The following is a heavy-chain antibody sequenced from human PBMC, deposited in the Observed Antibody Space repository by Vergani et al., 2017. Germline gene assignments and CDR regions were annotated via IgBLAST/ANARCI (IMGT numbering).Heavy chain of an antibody. J-gene: IGHJ4*02. D-gene: IGHD2-15*01. V-gene: IGHV3-30-3*01. CDR3: ARGWGGGDIVEVGNY. CDR2: ISYDGSNK. Sequence: QVQLVESGGGVVQPGRSLRLSCAASGFTFSSYAMHWVRQAPGKGLEWVAVISYDGSNKYYADSVKGRFTISRDNSKNTLYLQMNSLRAEDTAVYYCARGWGGGDIVEVGNYWGKGTLVTVSS. CDR1: GFTFSSYA.